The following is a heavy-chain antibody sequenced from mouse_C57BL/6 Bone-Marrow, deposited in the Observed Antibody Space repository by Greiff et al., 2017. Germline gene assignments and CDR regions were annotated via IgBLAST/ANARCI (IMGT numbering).Heavy chain of an antibody. CDR2: IHPNSGST. J-gene: IGHJ4*01. CDR3: ARRGVCYDYLRGAMDY. D-gene: IGHD2-4*01. V-gene: IGHV1-64*01. Sequence: QVQLQQPGAELVKPGASVKLSCKASGYTFTSYWMHWVKQRPGQGLEWIGMIHPNSGSTNYNEKFKSKATLTVDKSSSTAYMQLSSLTSEDSAVYYCARRGVCYDYLRGAMDYWGQGTSVTVSS. CDR1: GYTFTSYW.